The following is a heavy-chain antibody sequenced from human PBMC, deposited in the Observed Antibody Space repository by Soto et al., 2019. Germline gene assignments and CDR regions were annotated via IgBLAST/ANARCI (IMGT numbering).Heavy chain of an antibody. V-gene: IGHV3-23*01. CDR3: ANQRDVLRYFDWPITFDY. J-gene: IGHJ4*02. CDR1: GFTFSSYA. Sequence: PGGSLRLSCAASGFTFSSYAMSWVRQAPGKGLEWVSAISGSGGSTYYADSVKGRFTISRDNSKNTLYLQMNSLRAEDTAVYYCANQRDVLRYFDWPITFDYWGQGTLVTVSS. D-gene: IGHD3-9*01. CDR2: ISGSGGST.